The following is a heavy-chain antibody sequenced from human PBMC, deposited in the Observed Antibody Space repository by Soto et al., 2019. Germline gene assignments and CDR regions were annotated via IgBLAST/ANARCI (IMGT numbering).Heavy chain of an antibody. CDR2: INAGNGNT. V-gene: IGHV1-3*01. Sequence: ASVKVSCKASGYTFTSYAMHWVRQAPGQRLEWMGWINAGNGNTKYSQKFQGRVTITRDTSASTAYMELSSLRSEDTAVYYCARDYYDSSGYYCYGMDVWGQGTTVTVSS. CDR1: GYTFTSYA. CDR3: ARDYYDSSGYYCYGMDV. J-gene: IGHJ6*02. D-gene: IGHD3-22*01.